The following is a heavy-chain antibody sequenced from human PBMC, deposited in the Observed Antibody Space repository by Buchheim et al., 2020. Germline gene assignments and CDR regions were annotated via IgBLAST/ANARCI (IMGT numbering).Heavy chain of an antibody. CDR1: GFTFSSYA. CDR3: TRGEGSEDHFHY. V-gene: IGHV3-30*04. Sequence: QVQLVESGGGVVQPGRSLRLSCAASGFTFSSYAMHWVRQAPGKGLEWVAVISYDGSNKYYADSVKGRFTISRDNSKNTLYLQMNSLRAEDTAVYYCTRGEGSEDHFHYWGQGT. D-gene: IGHD3-10*01. J-gene: IGHJ4*02. CDR2: ISYDGSNK.